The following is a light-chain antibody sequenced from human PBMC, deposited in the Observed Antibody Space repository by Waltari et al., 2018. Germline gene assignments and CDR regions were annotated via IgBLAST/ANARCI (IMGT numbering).Light chain of an antibody. J-gene: IGKJ4*01. Sequence: DIVMTQSPDSLAVSLGERATINCKSSQSVLHSSNNENYLAWYQQKPGQPPKLLIYGASTRESGVPDRFSGSGSGTDFTLTISSLQAEDVAVYYCQQYYSIPLTFGGGTKVEIK. CDR1: QSVLHSSNNENY. CDR2: GAS. CDR3: QQYYSIPLT. V-gene: IGKV4-1*01.